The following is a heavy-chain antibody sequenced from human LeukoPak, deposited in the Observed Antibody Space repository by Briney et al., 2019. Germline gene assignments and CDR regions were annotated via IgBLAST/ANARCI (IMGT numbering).Heavy chain of an antibody. CDR1: GGSISSSSHY. CDR3: ARVKYEWGNWFDP. Sequence: PSETLSLTCTVSGGSISSSSHYWGWIRQPPGKGLEWIGSIDDSGNTYYSASLKSRGTISVDTSNNQFSLKLRSVTAADTAIYYCARVKYEWGNWFDPWGQGTLVTVSS. V-gene: IGHV4-39*07. D-gene: IGHD1-26*01. J-gene: IGHJ5*02. CDR2: IDDSGNT.